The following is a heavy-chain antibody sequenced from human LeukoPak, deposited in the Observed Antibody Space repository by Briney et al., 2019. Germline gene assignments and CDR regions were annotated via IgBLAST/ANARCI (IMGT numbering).Heavy chain of an antibody. J-gene: IGHJ4*02. Sequence: NSGGSLRLSCAASGFTFSSYSMNWVRQAPGKGLEWVSSISSSSSYIYYADSVKGRFTISRDNAKNSLYLQMNSLRAEDTAVYYCARDWFTYYDFWSGYYSGGWFDYWGQGTLVTVSS. D-gene: IGHD3-3*01. V-gene: IGHV3-21*01. CDR3: ARDWFTYYDFWSGYYSGGWFDY. CDR2: ISSSSSYI. CDR1: GFTFSSYS.